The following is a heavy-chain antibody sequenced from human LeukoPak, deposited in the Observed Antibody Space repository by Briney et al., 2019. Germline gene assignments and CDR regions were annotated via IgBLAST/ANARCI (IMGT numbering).Heavy chain of an antibody. V-gene: IGHV3-23*01. CDR3: AKEDSSSWPNWFDP. D-gene: IGHD6-13*01. J-gene: IGHJ5*02. Sequence: GGSLRLSCATSGFTFSHYAMSWVRQAPGKGLEWVSAISGSDGSTYYADSVKGRLTISRDNSKNTLYLQMNSLRAEDTAVYYCAKEDSSSWPNWFDPWGQGTLVTVSS. CDR2: ISGSDGST. CDR1: GFTFSHYA.